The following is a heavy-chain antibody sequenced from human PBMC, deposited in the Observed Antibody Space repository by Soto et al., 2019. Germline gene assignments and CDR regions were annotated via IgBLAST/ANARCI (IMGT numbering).Heavy chain of an antibody. Sequence: GGSLRLSCAASGFTFSSYAMSWVRQAPGKGLEWVSAITGSGGSTYYADSVKGRFTISRDNSKNTLYLQMNSLRAEDTAVYYCAREVHCNGGSCYPPRSETDYWGQGTLVTVSS. V-gene: IGHV3-23*01. CDR2: ITGSGGST. D-gene: IGHD2-15*01. J-gene: IGHJ4*02. CDR3: AREVHCNGGSCYPPRSETDY. CDR1: GFTFSSYA.